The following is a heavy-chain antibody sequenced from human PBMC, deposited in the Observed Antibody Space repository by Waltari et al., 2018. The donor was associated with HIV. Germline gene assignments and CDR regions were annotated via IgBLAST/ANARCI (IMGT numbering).Heavy chain of an antibody. D-gene: IGHD1-26*01. CDR1: GFTVSSNY. V-gene: IGHV3-53*01. CDR2: IYSGGST. J-gene: IGHJ6*02. CDR3: ARDAIVGATETFLHYGMDV. Sequence: EVQLVESGGGLIQPGGSLRLSCAASGFTVSSNYMSWVRQAPGKGLECVSVIYSGGSTYYADSVKGRFTISRDNSKNTLYLQMNSLRAEDTAVYYCARDAIVGATETFLHYGMDVWGQGTTVTVSS.